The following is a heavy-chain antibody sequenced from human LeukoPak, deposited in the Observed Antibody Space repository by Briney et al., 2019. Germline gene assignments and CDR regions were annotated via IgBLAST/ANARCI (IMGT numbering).Heavy chain of an antibody. D-gene: IGHD1-26*01. Sequence: PGGSLRLSCAASGFTFSSYSMNWVRQAPGKGLEWVSYISSSSSTIYYADPVKGRFTISRDNAKNSLYLQMNSLRDEDTAVYYCARVPRTFHSGSYYYYMDVWGKGTTVTASS. CDR2: ISSSSSTI. CDR3: ARVPRTFHSGSYYYYMDV. V-gene: IGHV3-48*02. J-gene: IGHJ6*03. CDR1: GFTFSSYS.